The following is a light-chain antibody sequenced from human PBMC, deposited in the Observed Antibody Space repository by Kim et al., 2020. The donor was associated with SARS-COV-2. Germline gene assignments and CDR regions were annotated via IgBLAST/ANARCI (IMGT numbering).Light chain of an antibody. CDR3: QVWDNNTWV. J-gene: IGLJ3*02. CDR1: NIGSKP. CDR2: RDS. V-gene: IGLV3-9*01. Sequence: SVALGPTASITCGGDNIGSKPVHWYQQKAGQAPVLVIYRDSSRPAEIPERFSGSNTGNTATLTVSRAQAGDEADYYCQVWDNNTWVFGAGTQLTVL.